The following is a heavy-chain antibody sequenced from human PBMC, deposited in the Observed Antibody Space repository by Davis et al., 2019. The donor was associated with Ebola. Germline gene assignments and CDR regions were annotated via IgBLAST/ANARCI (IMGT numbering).Heavy chain of an antibody. D-gene: IGHD3-3*01. CDR3: AKTSGSYYTHDS. Sequence: PGGSLRLSCAASGFTFSAYAMSWVRQAPGKGLEWVSGVRGIGTNTYYADSVKGRFTVSRDNSKNTLYLQLSSLRAEDTAMYYCAKTSGSYYTHDSWGQGTLVTVSS. CDR2: VRGIGTNT. V-gene: IGHV3-23*01. J-gene: IGHJ4*02. CDR1: GFTFSAYA.